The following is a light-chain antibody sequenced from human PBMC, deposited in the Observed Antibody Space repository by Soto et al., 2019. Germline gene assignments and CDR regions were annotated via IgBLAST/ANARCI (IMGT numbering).Light chain of an antibody. CDR3: SSYTSSSTYVV. V-gene: IGLV2-14*01. J-gene: IGLJ2*01. CDR2: DVS. Sequence: QSALTQPASVSGSPGQSITISCTGTSSDVGGYNYVSWYQQHPGKAPIIMIYDVSNRPSGVSNRFSGSKSGNTASLTISGLQAEDEADYYCSSYTSSSTYVVFGGGTKLTVL. CDR1: SSDVGGYNY.